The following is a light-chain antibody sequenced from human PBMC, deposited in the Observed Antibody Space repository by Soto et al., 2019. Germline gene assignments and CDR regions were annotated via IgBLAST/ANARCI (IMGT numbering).Light chain of an antibody. CDR2: DAS. J-gene: IGKJ2*01. V-gene: IGKV3-11*01. Sequence: EIVLTQSPAPLSLSPGERATLSCRASQSVSSYLAWYQQKPGQAPRLLIYDASNRATGIPARFSGSGSGTDFTLTISRLEPEDFAVYYCQQRSNWLMYTFGQGTKLEIK. CDR3: QQRSNWLMYT. CDR1: QSVSSY.